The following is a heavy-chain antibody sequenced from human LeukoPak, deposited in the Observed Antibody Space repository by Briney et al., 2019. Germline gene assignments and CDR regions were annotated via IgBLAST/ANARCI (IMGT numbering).Heavy chain of an antibody. CDR1: EFTFSSYG. D-gene: IGHD4-17*01. J-gene: IGHJ4*02. Sequence: GRSLRLSCAASEFTFSSYGMHWVRQAPGKGLEWVAVISYDGSNKYYADSVKGRFTISRDNSKNTLYLQMNSLRAEDTAVYYCAKDIYDYGDYVRRLNTDYWGQGTLVTVPS. CDR2: ISYDGSNK. CDR3: AKDIYDYGDYVRRLNTDY. V-gene: IGHV3-30*18.